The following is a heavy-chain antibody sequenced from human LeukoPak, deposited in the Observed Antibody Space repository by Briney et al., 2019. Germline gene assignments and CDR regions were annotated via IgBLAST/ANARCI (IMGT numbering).Heavy chain of an antibody. CDR3: AKGGGNRHFDS. J-gene: IGHJ4*02. V-gene: IGHV4-4*07. Sequence: SETLYLTCSVSVGFTTYDYWNWIRQPAGKAPEWIGRIHTTGGTNYNPSLKSRLTMSLDKSKNQFSLKVTSMTAADTALYYCAKGGGNRHFDSWGQGILVTVSS. CDR2: IHTTGGT. D-gene: IGHD4-23*01. CDR1: VGFTTYDY.